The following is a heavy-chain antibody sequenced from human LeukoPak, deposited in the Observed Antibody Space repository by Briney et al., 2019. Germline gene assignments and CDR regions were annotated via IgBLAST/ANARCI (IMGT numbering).Heavy chain of an antibody. D-gene: IGHD3-10*01. CDR1: GFTFSSYS. CDR2: ISSSSYI. Sequence: GGSLRLSCAASGFTFSSYSMNWVRQAPGKGLEWVSSISSSSYIYYADSVKGRFTISRDTAKNSLYLQMNSLRAEDTAVYYCARPVEGYSGSGSWYFDYWGQGALVTVSS. J-gene: IGHJ4*02. CDR3: ARPVEGYSGSGSWYFDY. V-gene: IGHV3-21*01.